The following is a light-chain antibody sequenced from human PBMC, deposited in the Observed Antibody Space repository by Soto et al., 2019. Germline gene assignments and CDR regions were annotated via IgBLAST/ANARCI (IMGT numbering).Light chain of an antibody. CDR2: GAS. CDR1: QSVSSD. V-gene: IGKV3-15*01. CDR3: QQHNNWPT. Sequence: EMVMTQSAAMLSVSPGESATLSCRASQSVSSDLAWYQKKPGLAHLLLIYGASTRATGIPARFSGSGSGTEFTLTISSLQSEDFAVYYCQQHNNWPTFGQGTKVDIK. J-gene: IGKJ1*01.